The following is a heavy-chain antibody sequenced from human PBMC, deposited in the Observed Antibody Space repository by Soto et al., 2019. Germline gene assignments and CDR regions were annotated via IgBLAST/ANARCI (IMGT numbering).Heavy chain of an antibody. Sequence: GALVKVSCKASGYTFTSYGISWVRQAPGQGLEWMGWISAYNGNTNYAQKLQGRVTMTTDTSTSTAYMELRSLRSDDTAVYYCARAYHYYDSSGYYDYWGQGTLVTVSS. CDR1: GYTFTSYG. D-gene: IGHD3-22*01. J-gene: IGHJ4*02. CDR3: ARAYHYYDSSGYYDY. CDR2: ISAYNGNT. V-gene: IGHV1-18*01.